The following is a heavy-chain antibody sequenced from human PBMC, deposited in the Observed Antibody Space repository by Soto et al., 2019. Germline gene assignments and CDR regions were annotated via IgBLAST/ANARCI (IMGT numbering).Heavy chain of an antibody. CDR1: GGSISSGDYY. D-gene: IGHD1-26*01. Sequence: SETLSLTCTVSGGSISSGDYYWSWIRQPPGKGLEWIGYIYYSGSTYYNPSLKSRVTISVDTSKNQFSLKLSSVTAADTAVYYCDRGEEKEYFQHWGQGTLVTVSS. V-gene: IGHV4-30-4*01. CDR2: IYYSGST. J-gene: IGHJ1*01. CDR3: DRGEEKEYFQH.